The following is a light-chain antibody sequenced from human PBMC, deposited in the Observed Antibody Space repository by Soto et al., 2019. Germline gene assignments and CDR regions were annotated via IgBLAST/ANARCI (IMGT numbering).Light chain of an antibody. CDR1: QSIAYY. V-gene: IGKV1-39*01. CDR3: QQRRDWPLT. CDR2: AAS. J-gene: IGKJ4*01. Sequence: DIQMTQSPSSLSASVGDRVTITCRASQSIAYYLNWFQQKPGKAPKLLIYAASSLQSGVPSRFSGSGSGTDFTLTISSLQPEDFATYYCQQRRDWPLTFGGGTKVEI.